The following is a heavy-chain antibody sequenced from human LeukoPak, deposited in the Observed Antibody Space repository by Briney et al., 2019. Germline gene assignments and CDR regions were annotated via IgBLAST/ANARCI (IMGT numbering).Heavy chain of an antibody. CDR3: ARGILGRRGSWFDP. Sequence: PSETLSLTCTVSGASISSYYWSWIRQPPGKGLEWIGFIYYSGTTNYNPSLKSRVTISVDTSKNQFSLKLSSVTAADTAVYYCARGILGRRGSWFDPWGQGTLVTVSS. J-gene: IGHJ5*02. V-gene: IGHV4-59*12. CDR1: GASISSYY. CDR2: IYYSGTT. D-gene: IGHD2-15*01.